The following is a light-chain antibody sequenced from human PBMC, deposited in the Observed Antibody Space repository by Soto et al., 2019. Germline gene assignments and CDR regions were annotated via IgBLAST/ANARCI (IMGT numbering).Light chain of an antibody. Sequence: IQTTQSPSSLSASVGDGVTIPCRASQSISTNLNWYQKKPGKASKLLIHDASSLHSGVPSRFSGSGSGTYFTLTISSLQPDDLSTYYCQQSYSTPPDTFGQGTKLEIK. V-gene: IGKV1-39*01. CDR2: DAS. CDR1: QSISTN. J-gene: IGKJ2*01. CDR3: QQSYSTPPDT.